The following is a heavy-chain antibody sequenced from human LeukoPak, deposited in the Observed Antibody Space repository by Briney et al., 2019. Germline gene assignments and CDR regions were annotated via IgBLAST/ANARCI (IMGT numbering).Heavy chain of an antibody. J-gene: IGHJ5*02. CDR3: ARLFFVIDT. CDR2: VHYSGST. D-gene: IGHD3-3*01. CDR1: GASISNSAYY. Sequence: PSETLSLTCTVSGASISNSAYYCLWIRQPPGEGLECIGTVHYSGSTFYNPSLKSRVNISVDTSKNQFSLQLSSVTAADTAVYYCARLFFVIDTWGQGTLVTVSS. V-gene: IGHV4-39*01.